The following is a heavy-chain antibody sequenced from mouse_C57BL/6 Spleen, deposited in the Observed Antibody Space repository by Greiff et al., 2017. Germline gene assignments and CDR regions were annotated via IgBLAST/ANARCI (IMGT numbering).Heavy chain of an antibody. V-gene: IGHV1-64*01. J-gene: IGHJ3*01. CDR3: ARGRSYSNWFAY. Sequence: QVQLQQPGAELVKPGASVKLSCKASGYTFTSYWMHWVKQRPGQGLEWIGMIHPNSGSTNYNEKFKSKATLTVDKSSSTAYMQLSSLPSEDSAVYYGARGRSYSNWFAYWGQGTLVTVSA. D-gene: IGHD2-5*01. CDR1: GYTFTSYW. CDR2: IHPNSGST.